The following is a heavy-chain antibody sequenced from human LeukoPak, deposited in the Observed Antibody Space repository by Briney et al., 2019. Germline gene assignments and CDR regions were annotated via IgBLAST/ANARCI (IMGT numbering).Heavy chain of an antibody. CDR3: ARKLMSSRRFEY. D-gene: IGHD2-8*01. CDR2: IKSDGVFT. V-gene: IGHV3-30*02. Sequence: PGGSLRPSCEGSGFAFNVFGMHWIRQAPGKGLEWVAFIKSDGVFTNYAEAVKGRFTISRDNSDNTVFLQMESVRPDDTAVYYCARKLMSSRRFEYWGQGTLVTVSS. J-gene: IGHJ4*02. CDR1: GFAFNVFG.